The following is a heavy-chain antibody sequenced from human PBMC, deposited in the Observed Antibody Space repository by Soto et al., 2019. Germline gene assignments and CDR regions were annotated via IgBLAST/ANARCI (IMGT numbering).Heavy chain of an antibody. CDR2: ISYDGSNK. CDR1: GFTFSSYA. J-gene: IGHJ4*02. D-gene: IGHD5-12*01. CDR3: ARVEWLPLTGGFDY. V-gene: IGHV3-30-3*01. Sequence: GGSLRLSCAASGFTFSSYAMRWVRQAPGKGLEWVAVISYDGSNKYYADSVKGRFTISRDNSKNTLYLQMNSLRAEDTAVYYCARVEWLPLTGGFDYWGQGTLVTVSS.